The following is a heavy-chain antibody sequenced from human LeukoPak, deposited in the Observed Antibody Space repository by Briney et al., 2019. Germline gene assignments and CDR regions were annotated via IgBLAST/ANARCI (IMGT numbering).Heavy chain of an antibody. CDR3: ARMPHYCSSPSCYIDS. CDR2: IFSNDEK. J-gene: IGHJ4*02. Sequence: ESGPTLVHPPETLTLTCTVSGFSLSNSRMGVSWIRQPPGKALEWLSHIFSNDEKSYSTSLKSRLTISKDTSKSQVVLTMTNVDPVDTATYYCARMPHYCSSPSCYIDSWGQGTLVTVSS. CDR1: GFSLSNSRMG. V-gene: IGHV2-26*01. D-gene: IGHD2-2*01.